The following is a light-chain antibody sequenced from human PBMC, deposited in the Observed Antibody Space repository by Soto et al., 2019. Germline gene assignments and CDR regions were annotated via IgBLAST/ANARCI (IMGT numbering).Light chain of an antibody. CDR1: SNDVGNNR. V-gene: IGLV2-18*02. CDR3: SSYTSSSTVV. Sequence: QSALTQPPSVSGSPGQSVTISCAGTSNDVGNNRVSWYQQPPGTAPKLMIYEVSHRPSGVPDRFSGSKSGNTASLTISGLQAEDEADYYCSSYTSSSTVVFGGGTKLTVL. J-gene: IGLJ2*01. CDR2: EVS.